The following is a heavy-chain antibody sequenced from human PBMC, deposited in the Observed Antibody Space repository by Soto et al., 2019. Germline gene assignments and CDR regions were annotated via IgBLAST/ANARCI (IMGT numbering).Heavy chain of an antibody. CDR3: ARGFIVVVPAPTDFDY. CDR1: GFTFSSYA. J-gene: IGHJ4*02. D-gene: IGHD2-2*01. Sequence: GGSLRLSCAASGFTFSSYAMHWVRQAPGKGLEWGAVISYDGSNKYYADSAKGRFTISRDNSKNTLYLQMNSLRAEDTAVYYCARGFIVVVPAPTDFDYWGQGTLVTVSS. V-gene: IGHV3-30-3*01. CDR2: ISYDGSNK.